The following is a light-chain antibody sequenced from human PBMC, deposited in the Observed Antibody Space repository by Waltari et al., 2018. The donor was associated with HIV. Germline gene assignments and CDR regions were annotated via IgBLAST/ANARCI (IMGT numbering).Light chain of an antibody. CDR1: QSLLYSHGYNY. CDR2: LGS. Sequence: DILMTQSPLSLSVTPGEPASISCRSTQSLLYSHGYNYLDWYVQKTGQSPHLLIYLGSKRASGVPDRFTAIESGTDFTLKISRVEAEDVGVYYCMQALQSPRTFGQGTKLEIK. J-gene: IGKJ2*02. V-gene: IGKV2-28*01. CDR3: MQALQSPRT.